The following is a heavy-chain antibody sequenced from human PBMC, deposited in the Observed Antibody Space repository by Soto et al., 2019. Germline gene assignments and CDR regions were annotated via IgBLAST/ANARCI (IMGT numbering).Heavy chain of an antibody. CDR1: GFEFSSYY. J-gene: IGHJ4*02. CDR2: IQNIGGTT. D-gene: IGHD3-10*01. CDR3: AKLLFLGEPGFFVAS. Sequence: EIQLLESGGGSVWPGGSLRLSCVASGFEFSSYYMAWVRQVPGKGLEWISGIQNIGGTTYYADSVKGRLTISRDNSKNSVYLQMNNLRVEDTAVYYCAKLLFLGEPGFFVASWGQGTLVTVSS. V-gene: IGHV3-23*05.